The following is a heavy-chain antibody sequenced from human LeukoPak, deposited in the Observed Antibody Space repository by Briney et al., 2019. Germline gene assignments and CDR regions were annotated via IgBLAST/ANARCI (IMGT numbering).Heavy chain of an antibody. CDR3: ARGIRRDGYRIFDY. CDR1: VGSISSGDYY. Sequence: SETLSLTCTVSVGSISSGDYYWSWIRQPPGKGLEWIGYIYYSGSTYYNPSLKSRVTISVDTSKNQFSLKLSSVTAADTAVYYCARGIRRDGYRIFDYWGQGTLVTVSS. D-gene: IGHD5-24*01. J-gene: IGHJ4*02. V-gene: IGHV4-30-4*01. CDR2: IYYSGST.